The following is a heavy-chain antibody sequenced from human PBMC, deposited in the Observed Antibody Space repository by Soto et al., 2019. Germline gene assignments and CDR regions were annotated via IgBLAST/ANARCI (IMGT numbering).Heavy chain of an antibody. CDR3: ARGDQLLYGDNYYYGMDV. D-gene: IGHD2-2*02. J-gene: IGHJ6*02. CDR2: IDPSDSYT. CDR1: GYSFTGYW. Sequence: PGESLKISCKGSGYSFTGYWISWVRQMPGKGLEWMGRIDPSDSYTNYSPSFQGHVTISADKSISTAYLQWSSLKASDTAMYYCARGDQLLYGDNYYYGMDVWGQGTTVTVSS. V-gene: IGHV5-10-1*01.